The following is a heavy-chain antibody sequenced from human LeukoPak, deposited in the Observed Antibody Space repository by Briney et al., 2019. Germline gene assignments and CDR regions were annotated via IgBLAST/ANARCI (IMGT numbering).Heavy chain of an antibody. CDR2: ISWNSGSI. CDR3: AKGYCSGGSCYSGEFFDY. CDR1: GFTFDDYA. Sequence: SLRLSCAASGFTFDDYAMHWVRQAPGKGLGWVSGISWNSGSIGYADSVKGRFTISRDNAKNSLYLQMNSLRAEDTALYYCAKGYCSGGSCYSGEFFDYWGQGTLVTVSS. V-gene: IGHV3-9*01. D-gene: IGHD2-15*01. J-gene: IGHJ4*02.